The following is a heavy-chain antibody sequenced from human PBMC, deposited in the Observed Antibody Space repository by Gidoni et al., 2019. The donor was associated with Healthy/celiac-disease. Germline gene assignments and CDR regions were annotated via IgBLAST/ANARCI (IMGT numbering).Heavy chain of an antibody. CDR3: ARAGDYYGSGSPFDY. V-gene: IGHV3-13*01. J-gene: IGHJ4*02. CDR2: IGTAGET. Sequence: EVQLVGSGGGLVQPGGSLRLSCAPSRFTFSSYDMHWARQATGKGQGWVSAIGTAGETYYPGSGKRRVNISRENAKNSLYIQMNRLRAGDTAVYYCARAGDYYGSGSPFDYWGQGTLVTVSS. D-gene: IGHD3-10*01. CDR1: RFTFSSYD.